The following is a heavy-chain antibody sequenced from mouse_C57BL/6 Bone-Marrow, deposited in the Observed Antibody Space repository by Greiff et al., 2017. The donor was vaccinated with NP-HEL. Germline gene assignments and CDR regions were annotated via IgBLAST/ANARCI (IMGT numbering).Heavy chain of an antibody. CDR3: ARRGYYGSSPFYAMDY. V-gene: IGHV1-61*01. D-gene: IGHD1-1*01. CDR2: IYPSDSET. J-gene: IGHJ4*01. CDR1: GYTFTSYW. Sequence: VQLQQPGAELVRPGSSVKLSCKASGYTFTSYWMDWVKQRPGQGLEWIGNIYPSDSETHYNQKFKDKATLTVDKSSSTAYMQLSSLTSEDSAVYYCARRGYYGSSPFYAMDYWGQGTSDTVSS.